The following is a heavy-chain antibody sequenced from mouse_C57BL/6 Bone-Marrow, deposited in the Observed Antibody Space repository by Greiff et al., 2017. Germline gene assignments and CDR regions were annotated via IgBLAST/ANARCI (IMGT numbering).Heavy chain of an antibody. D-gene: IGHD2-1*01. V-gene: IGHV1-72*01. CDR2: IDPNSGGT. J-gene: IGHJ1*03. Sequence: QVQLQQPGAELVKPGASVKLSCKASGYTFTSYWMHWVKQSPGRGLEWIGSIDPNSGGTKYNEKFKSKATLTVDKPSSTAYMQLRRLTSEDSAVCDCARDPVEGNAWYFEVWGTGTTVTVSS. CDR1: GYTFTSYW. CDR3: ARDPVEGNAWYFEV.